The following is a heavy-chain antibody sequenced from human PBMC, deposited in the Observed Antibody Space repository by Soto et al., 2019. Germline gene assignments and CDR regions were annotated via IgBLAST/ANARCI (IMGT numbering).Heavy chain of an antibody. D-gene: IGHD3-22*01. Sequence: HVQLQESGPGPVTPSQTLSLSCTVSGVSITSGSYYWTWVRQSPGKGLEWIGYRYYSGNTYYNPSLNCRATISVDTSKNRFFLKLTSVTAADTAVYYCARGGYDTSGQTFIGWGPDCWGQGTLVTVSS. V-gene: IGHV4-30-4*01. CDR2: RYYSGNT. CDR1: GVSITSGSYY. CDR3: ARGGYDTSGQTFIGWGPDC. J-gene: IGHJ4*02.